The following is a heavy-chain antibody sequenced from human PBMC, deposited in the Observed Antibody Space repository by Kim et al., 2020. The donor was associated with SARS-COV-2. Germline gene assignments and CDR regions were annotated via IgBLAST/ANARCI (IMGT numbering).Heavy chain of an antibody. CDR3: ARLSLTTGLDY. CDR1: GGSISSSSYY. CDR2: IYYSGST. D-gene: IGHD4-17*01. J-gene: IGHJ4*02. V-gene: IGHV4-39*01. Sequence: SETLSLTCTVSGGSISSSSYYWGWIRQPPGKGLEWIGSIYYSGSTYYNPSLKSRVTISVDTSKNQFSLKLSSVTAADTAVYYCARLSLTTGLDYWGQGTLVTVSS.